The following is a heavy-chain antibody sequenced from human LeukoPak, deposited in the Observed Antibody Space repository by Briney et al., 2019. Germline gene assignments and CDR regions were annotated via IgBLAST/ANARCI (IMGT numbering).Heavy chain of an antibody. CDR3: GGFGYEAGVDL. CDR1: GFMFSTYW. D-gene: IGHD2-15*01. J-gene: IGHJ4*02. Sequence: GGSLRLSCAASGFMFSTYWMTWVRRAPGKGPEWVANIKPDGSETYYVDAVKGRFTISRDNTKNLLYLQMNNLRGEDAAVYHCGGFGYEAGVDLWGQGTLVTVSS. CDR2: IKPDGSET. V-gene: IGHV3-7*01.